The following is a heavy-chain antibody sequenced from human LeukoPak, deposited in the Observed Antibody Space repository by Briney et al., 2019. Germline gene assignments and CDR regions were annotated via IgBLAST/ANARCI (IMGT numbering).Heavy chain of an antibody. D-gene: IGHD3-16*01. CDR3: ARDSLRPI. CDR2: IYYSGST. CDR1: VDSISSYY. V-gene: IGHV4-59*01. Sequence: SETLSLTCTVSVDSISSYYWSWIRQPPEKGLEWIGCIYYSGSTNYNPSLKSRVTISVGTSKNQFSLKLSSVTAADTAVYFCARDSLRPIWGQGTMVTVSS. J-gene: IGHJ3*02.